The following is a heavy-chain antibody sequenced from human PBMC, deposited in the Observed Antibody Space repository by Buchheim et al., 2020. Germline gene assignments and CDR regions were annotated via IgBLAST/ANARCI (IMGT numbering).Heavy chain of an antibody. V-gene: IGHV3-33*06. CDR1: GFTFRSSG. Sequence: QVELVESGGGVVQPGRSLRLSCAASGFTFRSSGMHWVRQAPGKGLEWVASIWSDGTNRYYADSVKGRFTISRDNSKNTLYLQINSLRAEDTGVYYCAKDDSSGTYYYYGMDVWGQGTT. CDR2: IWSDGTNR. CDR3: AKDDSSGTYYYYGMDV. J-gene: IGHJ6*02. D-gene: IGHD3-22*01.